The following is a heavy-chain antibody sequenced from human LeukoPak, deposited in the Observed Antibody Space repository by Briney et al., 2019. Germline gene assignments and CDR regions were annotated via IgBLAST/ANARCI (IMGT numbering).Heavy chain of an antibody. Sequence: GGSLRLSCAASGFTFSSYWMHWVRQAPGKGLVWVSRINSDGSSTSYADSVKGRFTISRDNAKNTLYLQMNSLRAEDTAVYYCARAITMVRGVIISDYYYMDVWGKGTTVTISS. V-gene: IGHV3-74*01. D-gene: IGHD3-10*01. CDR3: ARAITMVRGVIISDYYYMDV. J-gene: IGHJ6*03. CDR1: GFTFSSYW. CDR2: INSDGSST.